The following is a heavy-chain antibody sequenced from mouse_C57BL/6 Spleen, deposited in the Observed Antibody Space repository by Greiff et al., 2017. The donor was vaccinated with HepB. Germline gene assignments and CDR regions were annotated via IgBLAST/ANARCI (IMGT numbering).Heavy chain of an antibody. D-gene: IGHD2-12*01. CDR2: ISYDGSN. Sequence: VQLQQSGPGLVKPSQSLSLTCSVTGYSITSGYYWNWIRQFPGNKLEWMGYISYDGSNNYNPSLKNRISITRDTSKNQFFLKLNSVTTEDTATYYCARADYTWFAYWGQGTLVTVSA. CDR3: ARADYTWFAY. J-gene: IGHJ3*01. V-gene: IGHV3-6*01. CDR1: GYSITSGYY.